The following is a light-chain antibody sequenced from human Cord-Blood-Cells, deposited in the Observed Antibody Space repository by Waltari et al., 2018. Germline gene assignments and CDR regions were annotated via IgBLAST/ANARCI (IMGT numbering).Light chain of an antibody. CDR1: SSNIGRNT. Sequence: QSVLTQPPSASGTPGQTVSLPCSGSSSNIGRNTVNWYQQLPGTAPKLRLYSNNPRPSGVPDRFSGSKSGTSASLAISGLQAEDEADYYCSSYTSSSTYVFGTGTKVTVL. CDR2: SNN. V-gene: IGLV1-44*01. CDR3: SSYTSSSTYV. J-gene: IGLJ1*01.